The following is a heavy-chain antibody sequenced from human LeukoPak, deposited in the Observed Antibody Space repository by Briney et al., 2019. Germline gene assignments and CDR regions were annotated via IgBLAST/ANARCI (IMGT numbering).Heavy chain of an antibody. J-gene: IGHJ5*02. CDR2: IYYSGST. CDR1: GGSISSYY. D-gene: IGHD1-26*01. Sequence: PSETLSLTCTVSGGSISSYYWSWIRQPPGKGLEWIGYIYYSGSTNYNPSLKSRVNISVDTSKNQFSLKLSSVTASDTAVYYCARGIVGATTPGNWFDPWGQGTLVTVSS. V-gene: IGHV4-59*01. CDR3: ARGIVGATTPGNWFDP.